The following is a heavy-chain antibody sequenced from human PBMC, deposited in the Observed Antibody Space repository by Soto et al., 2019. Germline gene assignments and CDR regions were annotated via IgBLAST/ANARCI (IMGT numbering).Heavy chain of an antibody. Sequence: PSETLSLTCAVYGGSFSGYYWSWIRQPPGKGLEWIGEINHSGSTNYNPSLKSRVTISVDTSKNQFSLKLSSVTAADTAVYYCARGSIAARMGYMDVWGKGTTVTAP. J-gene: IGHJ6*03. D-gene: IGHD6-6*01. CDR1: GGSFSGYY. CDR2: INHSGST. CDR3: ARGSIAARMGYMDV. V-gene: IGHV4-34*01.